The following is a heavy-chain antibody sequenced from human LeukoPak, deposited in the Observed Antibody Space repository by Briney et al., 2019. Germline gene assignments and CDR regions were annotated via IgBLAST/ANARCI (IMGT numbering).Heavy chain of an antibody. D-gene: IGHD2-2*01. CDR1: GFTLSSYW. Sequence: GGSLRLSCAASGFTLSSYWMSWVRLAPGKGLEWVANVKQDGSEKYYVDSVKGRFTISRDNAKNSLFLQMNSLRAEDTAVYYCARALYTSSSRYQPFEYWGPGTLVTVSS. CDR3: ARALYTSSSRYQPFEY. V-gene: IGHV3-7*01. CDR2: VKQDGSEK. J-gene: IGHJ4*02.